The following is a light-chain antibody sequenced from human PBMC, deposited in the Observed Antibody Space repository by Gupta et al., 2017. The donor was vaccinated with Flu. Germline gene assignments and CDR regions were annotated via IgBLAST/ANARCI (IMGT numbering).Light chain of an antibody. CDR3: QTWGSGTQV. CDR1: SGHSNNA. V-gene: IGLV4-69*01. J-gene: IGLJ3*02. CDR2: RKSYGSH. Sequence: QLALTQSPSASASLGDSVTLTCTLSSGHSNNAAAWYQQRPGKGPRYLLRRKSYGSHTRGDEVPDRFSGSNSGDDRDLRMSGRQSEEEAEDYCQTWGSGTQVFGGGTKLTV.